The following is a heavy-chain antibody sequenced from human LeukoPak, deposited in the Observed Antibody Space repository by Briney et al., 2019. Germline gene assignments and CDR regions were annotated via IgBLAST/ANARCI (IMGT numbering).Heavy chain of an antibody. J-gene: IGHJ4*02. CDR3: ARGRGGGWYHFPPDY. V-gene: IGHV4-34*01. Sequence: SETLSLTCAVYGGSFSGYYWSWIRQPPGKGLEWFGEINHSGSTNYNPSLKSRVTISVDTSKNQFSLKLSSVTAADTAVYYCARGRGGGWYHFPPDYWGQGTLVTVSS. D-gene: IGHD6-19*01. CDR1: GGSFSGYY. CDR2: INHSGST.